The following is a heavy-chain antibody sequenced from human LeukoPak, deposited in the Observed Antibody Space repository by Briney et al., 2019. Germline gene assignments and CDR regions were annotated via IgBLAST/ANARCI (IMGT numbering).Heavy chain of an antibody. V-gene: IGHV3-21*04. CDR1: GFTFRSYS. Sequence: GGSLRLSCAASGFTFRSYSMNWVRQAPGKRLEWLSSITSSGSHMYYADSVKGRFTISRDNAKSTLYLQMISLSAEDTAVYYCATFMTTVTIPDYWGQGTLVTVSS. CDR2: ITSSGSHM. J-gene: IGHJ4*02. CDR3: ATFMTTVTIPDY. D-gene: IGHD4-17*01.